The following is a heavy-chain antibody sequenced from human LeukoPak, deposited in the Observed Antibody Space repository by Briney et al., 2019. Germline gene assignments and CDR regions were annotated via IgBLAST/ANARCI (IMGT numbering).Heavy chain of an antibody. Sequence: GGSLRLSCAASGFTFSSYAMTWVRQAPGKGLEWVSGISASGVSTYYAGSVKGHFTISRDNSKNTLYLQMNSLRSEDTAVYYCARVEMARDDDLNYYYYMDVWGKGTTVTISS. CDR3: ARVEMARDDDLNYYYYMDV. D-gene: IGHD5-24*01. CDR1: GFTFSSYA. V-gene: IGHV3-23*01. J-gene: IGHJ6*03. CDR2: ISASGVST.